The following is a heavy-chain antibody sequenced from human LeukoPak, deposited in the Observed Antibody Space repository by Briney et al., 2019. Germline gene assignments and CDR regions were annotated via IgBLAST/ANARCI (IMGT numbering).Heavy chain of an antibody. CDR1: GFTFSSYA. J-gene: IGHJ4*02. Sequence: PGGSLRLSCAASGFTFSSYAMHWVRQAPGKGLEYVSAISSNGGSTYYANSVKGRFTISRDNSKNTLYLQMGSLRAEDMAVYYCARGEGCGGDCYFLGPDYFDYWGQGTLVTVSS. V-gene: IGHV3-64*01. D-gene: IGHD2-21*02. CDR2: ISSNGGST. CDR3: ARGEGCGGDCYFLGPDYFDY.